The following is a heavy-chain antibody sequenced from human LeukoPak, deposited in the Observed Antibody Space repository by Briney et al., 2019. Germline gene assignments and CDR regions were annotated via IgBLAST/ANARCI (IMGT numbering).Heavy chain of an antibody. CDR2: IIPIFGTA. Sequence: SVKVSCKASGGTFGSYAISWVRQAPGQGLEWMGGIIPIFGTANYAQKFQGRVTITADESTSTAYMELSSLRSEDTAVYYCARSEKAYYDILTGYPTPFDYWGQGTLVTVSS. V-gene: IGHV1-69*13. D-gene: IGHD3-9*01. J-gene: IGHJ4*02. CDR1: GGTFGSYA. CDR3: ARSEKAYYDILTGYPTPFDY.